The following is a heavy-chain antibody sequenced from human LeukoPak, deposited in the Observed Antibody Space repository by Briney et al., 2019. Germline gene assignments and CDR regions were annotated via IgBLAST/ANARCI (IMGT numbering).Heavy chain of an antibody. CDR1: GFTSSSYT. D-gene: IGHD1-1*01. CDR3: ARDRSTTSKFFDP. V-gene: IGHV3-30*04. Sequence: GKSLRLSCAASGFTSSSYTMHWVRQAPGKGLEWVAFISFNGNEKKYGGSVKGRFTISRDNSNNMLYLQMTGLRFDDTAVYYCARDRSTTSKFFDPWGQGTLVTVSS. J-gene: IGHJ5*02. CDR2: ISFNGNEK.